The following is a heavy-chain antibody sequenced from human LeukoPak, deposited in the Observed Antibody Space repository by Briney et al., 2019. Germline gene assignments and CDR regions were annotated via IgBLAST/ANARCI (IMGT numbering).Heavy chain of an antibody. D-gene: IGHD2-15*01. J-gene: IGHJ4*02. CDR3: AREDGYCSGGNCYSYFDS. CDR2: IKQDGSEK. CDR1: GFTFSSYW. V-gene: IGHV3-7*03. Sequence: GGSLRLSCVASGFTFSSYWMSWVRQAPGKGLEWVANIKQDGSEKYYVDSVKGRFTISRDNAKKSLYLQINSLRAEDTAVYYCAREDGYCSGGNCYSYFDSWGQGTLVTVSS.